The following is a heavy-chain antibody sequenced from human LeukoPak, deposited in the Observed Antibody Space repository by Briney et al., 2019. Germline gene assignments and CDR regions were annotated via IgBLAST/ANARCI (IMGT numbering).Heavy chain of an antibody. CDR1: GFTFDDYA. Sequence: GGSLRLSCAASGFTFDDYAMHWVRQAPGKGLEWVSGISWNSGSIGYADSVKGRFTISRDNAKNSLYLQMNSLRAEDTALYYCARAHMVGEFPFDYWGQGTLVTVSS. D-gene: IGHD3-10*02. CDR3: ARAHMVGEFPFDY. CDR2: ISWNSGSI. V-gene: IGHV3-9*01. J-gene: IGHJ4*02.